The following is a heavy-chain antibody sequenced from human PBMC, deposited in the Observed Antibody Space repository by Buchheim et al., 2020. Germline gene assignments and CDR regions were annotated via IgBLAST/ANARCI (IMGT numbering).Heavy chain of an antibody. V-gene: IGHV1-2*04. J-gene: IGHJ4*02. Sequence: QVQLVQSGAEVKKPGASVKVSCKASGYTFTDNYLHWVRQAPGQGLEWMGWINPYSGVTNYAQQFQGWVTMTRDTSITTAFREVSRLSFDDTAVYYCARGIRDCASSSCNIGDFDYWGQGTL. D-gene: IGHD2-2*01. CDR3: ARGIRDCASSSCNIGDFDY. CDR2: INPYSGVT. CDR1: GYTFTDNY.